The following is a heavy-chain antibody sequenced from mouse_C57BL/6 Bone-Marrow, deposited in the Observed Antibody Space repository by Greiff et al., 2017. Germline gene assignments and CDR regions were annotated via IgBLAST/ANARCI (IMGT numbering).Heavy chain of an antibody. Sequence: EVKVVESGGDLVKPGGSLKLSCAASGFTFSSYGMSWVRQTPDKRLEWVATISSGGSYTYYPDSVKGRFTISRDNAKNTLYLQMSSLKSEDTAMYYCARRDKPDYWGQGTTLTVSS. CDR3: ARRDKPDY. CDR1: GFTFSSYG. CDR2: ISSGGSYT. J-gene: IGHJ2*01. V-gene: IGHV5-6*02.